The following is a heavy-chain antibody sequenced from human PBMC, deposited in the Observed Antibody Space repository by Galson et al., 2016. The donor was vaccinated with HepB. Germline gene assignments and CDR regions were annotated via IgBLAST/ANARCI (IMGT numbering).Heavy chain of an antibody. Sequence: SLRLSCAASGFTSSDHFVDWVRQAPGKGLEWVGRSKNKVYSYITEYAASVRGRFTISRDDSKNSVYLQMTSLKSEDTAVYYCALIRGVMGNWGQGTLLTVSS. D-gene: IGHD3-10*01. CDR2: SKNKVYSYIT. J-gene: IGHJ4*02. CDR1: GFTSSDHF. CDR3: ALIRGVMGN. V-gene: IGHV3-72*01.